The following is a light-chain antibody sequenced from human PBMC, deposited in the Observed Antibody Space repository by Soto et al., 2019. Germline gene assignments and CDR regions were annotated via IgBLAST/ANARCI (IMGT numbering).Light chain of an antibody. CDR3: QQYGRSPFT. V-gene: IGKV4-1*01. CDR2: GAS. CDR1: QSVFYSSNNKNY. Sequence: DIVMTPSPDSLAVSLGERATINCRSSQSVFYSSNNKNYLACFHQKPGQAPRLLIYGASSRATGVPDRFSASGSGTDFTLTISRLEPEDFAVYYCQQYGRSPFTFGPGTKVDNK. J-gene: IGKJ3*01.